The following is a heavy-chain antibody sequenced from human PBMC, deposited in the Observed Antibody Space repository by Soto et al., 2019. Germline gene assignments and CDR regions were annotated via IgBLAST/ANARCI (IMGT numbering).Heavy chain of an antibody. J-gene: IGHJ5*02. Sequence: QVQLVQSGAEVKKPGSSLKVSCKASGGSFASYAFSWVRQAPRQGLEWVGGIIPIFGTPKYAQRFQGRVSITADRSTTTAYMDLTGLTSEDTAVNFGAKDPRPHFGNCDTDGGFDTWGQGTLVIVSS. CDR1: GGSFASYA. CDR2: IIPIFGTP. CDR3: AKDPRPHFGNCDTDGGFDT. V-gene: IGHV1-69*06. D-gene: IGHD3-3*02.